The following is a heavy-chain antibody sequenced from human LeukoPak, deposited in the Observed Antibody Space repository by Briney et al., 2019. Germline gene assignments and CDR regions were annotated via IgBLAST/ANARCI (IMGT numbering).Heavy chain of an antibody. CDR3: AKEELRRITMWGYMDV. CDR1: GFTFSSYG. D-gene: IGHD3-10*02. V-gene: IGHV3-30*02. CDR2: IRCDGSKK. J-gene: IGHJ6*03. Sequence: GGSLRLSCAASGFTFSSYGMHWVRQAPGKGLEWVAFIRCDGSKKYYTDSVKGRFTISRDNSKNTLYLQMNSLSAEDTAFYYCAKEELRRITMWGYMDVWGKGTTVTISS.